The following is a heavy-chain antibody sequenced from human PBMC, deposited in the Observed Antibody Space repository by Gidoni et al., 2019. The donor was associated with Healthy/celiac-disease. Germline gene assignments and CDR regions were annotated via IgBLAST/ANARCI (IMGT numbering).Heavy chain of an antibody. CDR1: GYSFTSYW. D-gene: IGHD1-20*01. CDR3: ARTRGITGSPGYYYDYGMDV. Sequence: EVQLVQSGAEVKKPGESLKISCKGSGYSFTSYWIGWVRQMPGKGLEWMGIIYPGDSDTRYSPSFQGQVTISADKSISTAYLQWSSLKASDTAMYYCARTRGITGSPGYYYDYGMDVWGQGTTVTVSS. V-gene: IGHV5-51*03. CDR2: IYPGDSDT. J-gene: IGHJ6*02.